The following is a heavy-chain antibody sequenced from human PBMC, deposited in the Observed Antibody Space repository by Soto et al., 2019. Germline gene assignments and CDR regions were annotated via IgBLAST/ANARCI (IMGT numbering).Heavy chain of an antibody. CDR2: IRSKAYGGTT. CDR1: GFTFGDYA. Sequence: GGSLRLSCTASGFTFGDYAMSWVRQAPGKGLEWVGFIRSKAYGGTTEYAASVKGRFTISRDDSKSIAYLQMNSLKTEDTAVYYCNRGLGIGAFDIWGQGTMVTVSS. J-gene: IGHJ3*02. D-gene: IGHD7-27*01. V-gene: IGHV3-49*04. CDR3: NRGLGIGAFDI.